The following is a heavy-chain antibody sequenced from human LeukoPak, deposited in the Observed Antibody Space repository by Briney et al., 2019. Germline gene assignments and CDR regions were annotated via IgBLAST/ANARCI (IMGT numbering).Heavy chain of an antibody. CDR3: ARVRARRAPAQFDP. Sequence: PSETLSLTCAVYGGSFSDDYWSWVRQPPGKGLEWVGDFNRGESTNYNPSLKSRVTISVDTSKNQFSLKLSSVTAADTAVYYCARVRARRAPAQFDPWGQGTLVTVSS. CDR2: FNRGEST. CDR1: GGSFSDDY. J-gene: IGHJ5*02. V-gene: IGHV4-34*01.